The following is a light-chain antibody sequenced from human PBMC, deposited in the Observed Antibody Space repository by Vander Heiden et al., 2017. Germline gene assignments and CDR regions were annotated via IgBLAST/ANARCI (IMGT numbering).Light chain of an antibody. CDR2: AND. J-gene: IGLJ2*01. CDR3: QSYDRSLSGYVI. Sequence: QSVLMQPPSLSGAPGQTVTISCTGSGSNIGAVFDVHWYHHLPGTAPKLLIFANDNRPSGVPKRFSASKSGASAYLTITGLQAEDEGDYYCQSYDRSLSGYVIFGGGTKLTVL. CDR1: GSNIGAVFD. V-gene: IGLV1-40*01.